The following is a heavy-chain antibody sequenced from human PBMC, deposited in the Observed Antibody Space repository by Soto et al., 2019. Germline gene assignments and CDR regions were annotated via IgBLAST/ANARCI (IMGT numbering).Heavy chain of an antibody. CDR2: ISYDGSNK. V-gene: IGHV3-30-3*01. J-gene: IGHJ4*02. CDR3: ASEQLAVLRGVLDY. D-gene: IGHD1-1*01. Sequence: GGSLRLSCAASGFTFSSYAMHWVRQAPGKGLEWVAVISYDGSNKYYADSVKGRFTISRDNSKNTLYLQMNSLRAADTAVYYCASEQLAVLRGVLDYWGQGTLVTVSS. CDR1: GFTFSSYA.